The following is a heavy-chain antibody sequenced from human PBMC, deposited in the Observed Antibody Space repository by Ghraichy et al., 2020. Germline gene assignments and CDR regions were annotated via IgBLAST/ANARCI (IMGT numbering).Heavy chain of an antibody. Sequence: SETLSLTCTVSGGSVSSGSYYWSWIRQPPGKGLEWIGYIYYSGSTNYNPSLKSRVTISVDTSKNQFSLKLSPVTAADTAVYYCARSSSSWYAPADYWGQGTLVTVSS. D-gene: IGHD6-13*01. V-gene: IGHV4-61*01. CDR1: GGSVSSGSYY. J-gene: IGHJ4*02. CDR2: IYYSGST. CDR3: ARSSSSWYAPADY.